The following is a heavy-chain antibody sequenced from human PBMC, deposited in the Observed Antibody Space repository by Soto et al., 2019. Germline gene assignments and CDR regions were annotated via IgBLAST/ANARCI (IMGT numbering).Heavy chain of an antibody. CDR3: ARVEEVVVVITNYYYGMDV. J-gene: IGHJ6*02. Sequence: GGSLRLSCAASGFTFSSYAMHWVRQAPGKGLEWVAVISYDGSNKYYADSVKGRLTISRDNSKNTLYLQMNSLRAEDTAVYYCARVEEVVVVITNYYYGMDVWGQGTTVTVSS. CDR2: ISYDGSNK. V-gene: IGHV3-30-3*01. CDR1: GFTFSSYA. D-gene: IGHD3-22*01.